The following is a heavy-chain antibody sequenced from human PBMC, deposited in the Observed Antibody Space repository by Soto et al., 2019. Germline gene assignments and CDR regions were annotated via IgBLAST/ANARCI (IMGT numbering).Heavy chain of an antibody. CDR2: ISSSSSTI. Sequence: EVQLVESGGGLVQHGGSLRLSCTASGFTFSSYSMNWVRQAPGKGLEWVSYISSSSSTIYYADSVKGRFTISRDNAKNSLYLQMNSLRDEDTAVYYCARDGRYYDFWSGSPRFAPWGQGTLVTVSS. V-gene: IGHV3-48*02. D-gene: IGHD3-3*01. CDR1: GFTFSSYS. CDR3: ARDGRYYDFWSGSPRFAP. J-gene: IGHJ5*02.